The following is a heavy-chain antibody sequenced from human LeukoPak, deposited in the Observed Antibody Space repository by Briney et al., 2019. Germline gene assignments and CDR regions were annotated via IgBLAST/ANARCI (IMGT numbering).Heavy chain of an antibody. CDR3: AKGVRSSHYRNYGMDV. CDR1: GFTFSSYG. J-gene: IGHJ6*02. D-gene: IGHD4-11*01. CDR2: ISYDGSNK. Sequence: PGGSLRLSCAASGFTFSSYGMHWVRQAPGKGLEWVAVISYDGSNKYYVDSVKGRFTISRDNSKNTLYLQMNSLRAEDTAVYYCAKGVRSSHYRNYGMDVWGQGTTVTVSS. V-gene: IGHV3-30*18.